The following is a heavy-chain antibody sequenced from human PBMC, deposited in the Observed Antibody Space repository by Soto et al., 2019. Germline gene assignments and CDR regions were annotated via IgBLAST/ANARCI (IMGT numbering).Heavy chain of an antibody. J-gene: IGHJ4*02. D-gene: IGHD1-1*01. CDR2: INAGNGNT. Sequence: GASVKVSCKASGYTFTGYAMHWVRQAPGQRLEWMGWINAGNGNTKYSQKFQGHVTISADKSISTAYLQWSSLKASDTAMYYCARHVVGARGWVEEPLWGQGTLVTVSS. CDR1: GYTFTGYA. CDR3: ARHVVGARGWVEEPL. V-gene: IGHV1-3*01.